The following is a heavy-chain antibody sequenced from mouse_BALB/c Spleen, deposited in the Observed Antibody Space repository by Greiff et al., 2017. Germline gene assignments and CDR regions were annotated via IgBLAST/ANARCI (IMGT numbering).Heavy chain of an antibody. CDR3: ATYGNYDFDY. CDR2: ISSGSSTI. J-gene: IGHJ2*01. CDR1: GFTFSSFG. V-gene: IGHV5-17*02. Sequence: EVKLEESGGGLVQPGGSRKLSCAASGFTFSSFGMHWVRQAPEKGLEWVAYISSGSSTIYYADTVKGRFTISRDNPKNTLFLQMTSLRSEDTAMYYCATYGNYDFDYWGQGTTLTVSS. D-gene: IGHD2-1*01.